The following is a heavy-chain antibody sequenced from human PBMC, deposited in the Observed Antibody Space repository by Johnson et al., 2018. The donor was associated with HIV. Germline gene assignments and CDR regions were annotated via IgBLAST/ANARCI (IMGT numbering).Heavy chain of an antibody. Sequence: GQGLEWVSVIYSSGSAYNADSMKGRFTISRDNSKNTLYLQMNSLRAEDTAVYYCARDTAMVQDAFDIWGQGTMVTVSS. CDR3: ARDTAMVQDAFDI. J-gene: IGHJ3*02. V-gene: IGHV3-53*01. CDR2: IYSSGSA. D-gene: IGHD5-18*01.